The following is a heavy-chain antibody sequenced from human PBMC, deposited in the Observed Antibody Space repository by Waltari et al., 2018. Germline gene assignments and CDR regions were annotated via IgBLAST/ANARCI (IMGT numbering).Heavy chain of an antibody. CDR2: IYTSGGT. CDR1: GGSISSGSYY. J-gene: IGHJ5*02. Sequence: QVQLQESGPGLVKPSQTLSLTCTVSGGSISSGSYYWSWIRQPAGKGLEWIGRIYTSGGTNYNPSLKSRVTISVDTSKNQFSLKLSSVTATDTAVYYCARAPYYYGSGSYYDNWFDPWGQGTLVTVSS. D-gene: IGHD3-10*01. V-gene: IGHV4-61*02. CDR3: ARAPYYYGSGSYYDNWFDP.